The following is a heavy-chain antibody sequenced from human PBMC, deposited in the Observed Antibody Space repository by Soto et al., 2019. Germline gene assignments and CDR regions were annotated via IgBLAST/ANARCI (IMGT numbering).Heavy chain of an antibody. CDR3: ARQSFCSGGSCYSDFDY. V-gene: IGHV4-39*01. J-gene: IGHJ4*02. CDR1: GGSISSSSYY. Sequence: SQTLSLTCTVSGGSISSSSYYWGWIRQPPGKGLEWIGSIYYSGSTYYNPSLKSRVTISVDTSKNQFSLKLSSVTAADTAVYYCARQSFCSGGSCYSDFDYWGQGTLVTVSS. CDR2: IYYSGST. D-gene: IGHD2-15*01.